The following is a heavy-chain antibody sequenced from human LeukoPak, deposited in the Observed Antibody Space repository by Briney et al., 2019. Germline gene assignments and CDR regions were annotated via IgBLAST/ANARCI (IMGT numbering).Heavy chain of an antibody. CDR1: GFTFTSYS. J-gene: IGHJ4*02. D-gene: IGHD1-26*01. CDR2: ISGGGGST. V-gene: IGHV3-23*01. CDR3: AKGGKWDVTPFDY. Sequence: GGSLRLSCAASGFTFTSYSMNWICQAPGKGLEWVSTISGGGGSTYYADSVKGRFTISRDNSKNTLYLQVNSLRAEDTAVYYCAKGGKWDVTPFDYWGQGTLVTVSS.